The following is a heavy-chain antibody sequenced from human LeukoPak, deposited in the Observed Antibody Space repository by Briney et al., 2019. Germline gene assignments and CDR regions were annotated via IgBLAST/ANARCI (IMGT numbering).Heavy chain of an antibody. Sequence: PSETLSLTCTVSGGSISSGSYDWGWIRQPAGKGLEWIGRIYTSGSTNYNPSLKSRVTISVDTSKNQFSLKLSSVTAADTAVYYCARDGPSGSFDYWGQGTLVTVSS. CDR3: ARDGPSGSFDY. CDR2: IYTSGST. CDR1: GGSISSGSYD. D-gene: IGHD3-10*01. J-gene: IGHJ4*02. V-gene: IGHV4-61*02.